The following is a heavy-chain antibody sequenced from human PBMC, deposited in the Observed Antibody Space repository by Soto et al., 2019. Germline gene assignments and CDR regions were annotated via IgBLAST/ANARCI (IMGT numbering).Heavy chain of an antibody. CDR2: IIPILGIA. CDR1: GGTFSSYT. Sequence: SVKVSCKASGGTFSSYTISWVRQAPGQGLKWMGRIIPILGIANYAQKFQGRVTITADKSTSTAYMELSSLRSEDTAVYYCARDIRRSTSWYYMDVWGKGTTVTVS. CDR3: ARDIRRSTSWYYMDV. V-gene: IGHV1-69*04. D-gene: IGHD2-2*01. J-gene: IGHJ6*03.